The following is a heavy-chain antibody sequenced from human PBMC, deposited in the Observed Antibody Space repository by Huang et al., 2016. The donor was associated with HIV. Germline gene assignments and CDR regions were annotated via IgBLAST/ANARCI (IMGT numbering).Heavy chain of an antibody. J-gene: IGHJ4*02. D-gene: IGHD3-9*01. CDR3: ATGFDVFFDF. CDR1: EYTLTELS. V-gene: IGHV1-24*01. CDR2: YDPEIVET. Sequence: QVQLVQSRAEVKKPGASVKVSCKVSEYTLTELSIHWVRQPPGKGLEWMRAYDPEIVETIYAQKFQGRVTMTEDTSTETAFMELSGLRPEDTAVYYCATGFDVFFDFWGQGTLVTVSS.